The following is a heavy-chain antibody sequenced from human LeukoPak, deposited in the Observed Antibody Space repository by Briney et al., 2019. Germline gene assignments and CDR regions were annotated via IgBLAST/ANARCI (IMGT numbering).Heavy chain of an antibody. D-gene: IGHD3-9*01. V-gene: IGHV1-69*05. CDR2: IIPIFGTA. CDR3: ARELGHYDILTGYYRGYFDY. CDR1: GGTFSSYA. J-gene: IGHJ4*02. Sequence: ASVKVSCKASGGTFSSYAISWVRQAPGQGLEWMGGIIPIFGTANYAQKFQGRVTITTDESTSTAYTELSSLRSEDTAVYYCARELGHYDILTGYYRGYFDYWGQGTLVTVSS.